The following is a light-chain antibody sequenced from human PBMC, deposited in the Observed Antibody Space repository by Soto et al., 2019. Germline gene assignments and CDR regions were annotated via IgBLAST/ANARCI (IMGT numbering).Light chain of an antibody. J-gene: IGLJ7*01. V-gene: IGLV1-44*01. Sequence: QSVLTQPPSASGTPGQTVTISCSGSSSNIGTNSVNWYQHVPGATPSLLIYNDDQRPSGVPGRFSGSKSGTSASLAISGLRSEDEADYFCAVWDETLIEVFGSGTQLTVL. CDR3: AVWDETLIEV. CDR2: NDD. CDR1: SSNIGTNS.